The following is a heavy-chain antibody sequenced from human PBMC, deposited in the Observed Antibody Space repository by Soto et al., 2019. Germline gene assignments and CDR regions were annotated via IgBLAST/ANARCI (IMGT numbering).Heavy chain of an antibody. CDR3: AGDIRGFSRDLDY. Sequence: SETLSLTCNVSGGSVNSDNYYWTWVRQPPGKGLEWIGNIHNSGTTNYNPSLQNRVTISIDTSKNQYSLKLTSVTAADAALYYCAGDIRGFSRDLDYWGRGTPVTVSA. J-gene: IGHJ4*02. CDR2: IHNSGTT. D-gene: IGHD5-18*01. CDR1: GGSVNSDNYY. V-gene: IGHV4-61*01.